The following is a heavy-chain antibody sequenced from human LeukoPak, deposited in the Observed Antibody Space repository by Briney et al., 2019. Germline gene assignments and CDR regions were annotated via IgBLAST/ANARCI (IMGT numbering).Heavy chain of an antibody. CDR3: AKDRGDYYDTTGCDY. Sequence: GGSLRLSCAASGITFSSYAMTWVRQAPGKGLEWVSAVSGSGGSTYYADSVKGRFTISRDNSKNTLYLQMNSLRAEGTAVYYCAKDRGDYYDTTGCDYWGQGTLVTVSS. D-gene: IGHD3-22*01. CDR1: GITFSSYA. CDR2: VSGSGGST. V-gene: IGHV3-23*01. J-gene: IGHJ4*02.